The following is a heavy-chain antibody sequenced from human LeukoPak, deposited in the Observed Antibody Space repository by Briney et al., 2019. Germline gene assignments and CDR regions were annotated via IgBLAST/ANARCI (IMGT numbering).Heavy chain of an antibody. J-gene: IGHJ3*02. CDR1: GFTFSSHW. CDR3: ARAPSFGSVDI. D-gene: IGHD3-16*01. V-gene: IGHV3-7*04. CDR2: IKEDGSEK. Sequence: PGGSLRLSCAASGFTFSSHWMSWVCQVSGKGLEWVANIKEDGSEKYHVGSAEGRFTISRDNAKNSLYLQMNSLRAEDTAVYYCARAPSFGSVDIWGQGTIVTVSS.